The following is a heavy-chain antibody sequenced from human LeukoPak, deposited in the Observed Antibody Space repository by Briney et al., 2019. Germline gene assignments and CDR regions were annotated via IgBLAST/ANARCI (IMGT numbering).Heavy chain of an antibody. D-gene: IGHD1-26*01. J-gene: IGHJ4*02. CDR2: IYYSGST. Sequence: ETLXXTXTVSGGSISSSSYYWGWIRQPPGKGLEWIGSIYYSGSTYYDPSLKSRVSISVETSKNRFSQKLSSVTAAATAVYYXARRRDSGXXQHFDYWGXGTLVTVSS. CDR3: ARRRDSGXXQHFDY. CDR1: GGSISSSSYY. V-gene: IGHV4-39*07.